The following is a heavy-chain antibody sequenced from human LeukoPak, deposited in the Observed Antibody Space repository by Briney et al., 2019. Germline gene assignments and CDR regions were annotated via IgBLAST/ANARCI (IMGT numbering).Heavy chain of an antibody. CDR3: ARDPYGSGSSLYYYYYYGMDV. CDR2: IIPIFGTA. D-gene: IGHD3-10*01. CDR1: GGTFSSYA. Sequence: ASVKVSCKASGGTFSSYAISWVRQAPGQGLEWMGGIIPIFGTANYAQKFQGRVTITADESTSTAYTELSSLRSEDTAVYYCARDPYGSGSSLYYYYYYGMDVWGQGTTVTVSS. V-gene: IGHV1-69*13. J-gene: IGHJ6*02.